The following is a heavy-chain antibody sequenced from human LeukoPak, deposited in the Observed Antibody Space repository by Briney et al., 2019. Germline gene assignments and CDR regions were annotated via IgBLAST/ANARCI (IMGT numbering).Heavy chain of an antibody. CDR1: GGTFSSYA. V-gene: IGHV1-69*13. Sequence: ASVKVSCKASGGTFSSYAISWVRQAPGQGLEWMGGTIPIFGTANYAQKFQGRVTITADESTSTAYMELSILRSDDTAVYYCARARRWAVAGTSDYWGQGTLVTVSS. D-gene: IGHD6-19*01. CDR3: ARARRWAVAGTSDY. J-gene: IGHJ4*02. CDR2: TIPIFGTA.